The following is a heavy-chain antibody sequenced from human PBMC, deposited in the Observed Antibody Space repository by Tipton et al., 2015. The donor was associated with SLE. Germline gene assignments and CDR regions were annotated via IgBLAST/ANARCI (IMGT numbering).Heavy chain of an antibody. CDR3: ARGGRGYCDNSGCSEYHWFDP. D-gene: IGHD2-15*01. V-gene: IGHV4-38-2*02. Sequence: GLVKPSETLSLICNASGHSISSGYYWGWIRQFPGKGLEWIGSFYHSGSTYYNPSLKSRVTISVDTSKNQFSLKLSSVTAADTAVYYCARGGRGYCDNSGCSEYHWFDPWGQGTLVTVSS. J-gene: IGHJ5*02. CDR2: FYHSGST. CDR1: GHSISSGYY.